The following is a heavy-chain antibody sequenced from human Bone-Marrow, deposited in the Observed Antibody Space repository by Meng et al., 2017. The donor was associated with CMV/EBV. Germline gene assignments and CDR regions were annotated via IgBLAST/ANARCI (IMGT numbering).Heavy chain of an antibody. J-gene: IGHJ6*02. V-gene: IGHV3-30*04. CDR2: ISYDGHNK. CDR3: SRGQQLDRPLDYFNKDV. CDR1: KFAFNTYA. D-gene: IGHD6-13*01. Sequence: GGSLRLSCAASKFAFNTYAIHWVRQAPGKGLEWVAVISYDGHNKYYADSVKGRCTFSRDNSKNTVYLQMNSLRPEDTAVYYCSRGQQLDRPLDYFNKDVWGQRTTVTVSS.